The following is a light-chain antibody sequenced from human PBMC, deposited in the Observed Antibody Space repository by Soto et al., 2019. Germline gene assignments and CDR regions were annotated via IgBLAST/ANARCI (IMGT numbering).Light chain of an antibody. CDR3: QQYNKWPLT. Sequence: EIVMTQSPGTLSVSPGERATLSCRASQSVSGNFAWYQQKPGQAPRLLIYGASTRATGIPARFSGSGSGTDFTLTISSLPSEDFAVYYCQQYNKWPLTFGGGTKVEIK. V-gene: IGKV3-15*01. J-gene: IGKJ4*01. CDR1: QSVSGN. CDR2: GAS.